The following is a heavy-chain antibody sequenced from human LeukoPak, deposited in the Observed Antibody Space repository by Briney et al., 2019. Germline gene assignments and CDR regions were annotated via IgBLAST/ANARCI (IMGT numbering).Heavy chain of an antibody. J-gene: IGHJ4*02. CDR1: GYTFTSYG. V-gene: IGHV1-18*01. CDR3: ARAAKGFTMVRGDSDFDY. D-gene: IGHD3-10*01. CDR2: ISAYTGNT. Sequence: ASVKVSCKASGYTFTSYGISWVRQVPGQGLEWMGWISAYTGNTNYAQNLQGRVTMTTDTSTRTAYMDLRSLRSDDTAVYYCARAAKGFTMVRGDSDFDYWGQGTLVTVSS.